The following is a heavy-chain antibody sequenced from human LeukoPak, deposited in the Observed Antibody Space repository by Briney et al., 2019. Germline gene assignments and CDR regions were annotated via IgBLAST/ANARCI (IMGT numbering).Heavy chain of an antibody. CDR2: ISYDGSNK. Sequence: GGSLRLSCAASGFTFSSYAMPWVRQAPGKGLEWVAVISYDGSNKYYADSVKGRFTISRDNSKNTLYLQMNSLRAEDTAVYYCAREAYGGSSFDYWGQGTLVTVSS. V-gene: IGHV3-30-3*01. CDR1: GFTFSSYA. J-gene: IGHJ4*02. D-gene: IGHD4-23*01. CDR3: AREAYGGSSFDY.